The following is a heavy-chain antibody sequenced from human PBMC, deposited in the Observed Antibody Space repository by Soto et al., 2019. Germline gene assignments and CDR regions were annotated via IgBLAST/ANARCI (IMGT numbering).Heavy chain of an antibody. J-gene: IGHJ4*02. CDR3: TRSAISPYGGLIGPFDY. CDR2: INPANGNT. Sequence: QVQLAQSGAEERKPGASVKVSCEATGYTFTAYAMHWVRQAPGQRLEWMGWINPANGNTKYSQKFQGRLTITSDTSANTRYMELNSLTSEDTAMYYCTRSAISPYGGLIGPFDYWGQGNLVTVSS. V-gene: IGHV1-3*05. CDR1: GYTFTAYA. D-gene: IGHD3-16*02.